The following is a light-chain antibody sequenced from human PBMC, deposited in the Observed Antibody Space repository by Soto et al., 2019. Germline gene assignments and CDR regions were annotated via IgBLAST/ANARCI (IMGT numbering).Light chain of an antibody. CDR2: EVS. CDR1: SSDVGGNND. CDR3: SSYAGSNNLV. V-gene: IGLV2-8*01. Sequence: QSALTQPTSASGSPGQSVTISCTGTSSDVGGNNDVSWYQQHPGKAPQLMIYEVSKRPSGVPDRFSGSKSGNTASLTVSGLQAEDEADYYCSSYAGSNNLVFGGGTQVTVL. J-gene: IGLJ2*01.